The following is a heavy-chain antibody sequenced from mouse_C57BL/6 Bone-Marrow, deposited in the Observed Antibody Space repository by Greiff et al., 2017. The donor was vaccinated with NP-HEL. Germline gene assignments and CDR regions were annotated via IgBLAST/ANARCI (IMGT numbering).Heavy chain of an antibody. D-gene: IGHD4-1*01. CDR3: ARRDWFDY. V-gene: IGHV1-69*01. CDR1: GYTFTSYW. Sequence: QVQLQQPGAELVMPGASVKLSCKASGYTFTSYWMHWVKQRPGQGLEWIGEIDPSDSYTNYNQKFKGKSTLTVDKSSSTAYMQLSSLTSEDSAVYYCARRDWFDYWGQGTTLTVSS. J-gene: IGHJ2*01. CDR2: IDPSDSYT.